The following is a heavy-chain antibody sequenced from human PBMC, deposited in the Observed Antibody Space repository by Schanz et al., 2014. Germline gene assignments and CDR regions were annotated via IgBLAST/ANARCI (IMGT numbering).Heavy chain of an antibody. V-gene: IGHV1-69*04. Sequence: QVQLVQSGAEVKKPGSSVKVSCKASGGTFSSYPINWVRQAPGQGLEWMGGVIPMLGITNYAERFQGRVTITADTSTAYMELSSLRSDDTALYYCARDRQNIASPATGFDSWGQGTLVTVSS. D-gene: IGHD6-13*01. CDR1: GGTFSSYP. CDR2: VIPMLGIT. CDR3: ARDRQNIASPATGFDS. J-gene: IGHJ4*02.